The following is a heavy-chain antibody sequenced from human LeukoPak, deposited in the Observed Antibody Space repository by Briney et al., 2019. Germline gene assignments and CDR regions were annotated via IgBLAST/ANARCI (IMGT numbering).Heavy chain of an antibody. CDR2: IIPIFGKA. CDR3: ARERYYDSSGHSPSKYFDS. CDR1: GGTFSNND. Sequence: ASVKVSCKPSGGTFSNNDISWVRQAPGQGLKWRGRIIPIFGKAESAQNFQGRVTLTADKSTNTVYMEMRSLRSDDTAVYVCARERYYDSSGHSPSKYFDSWGQGSLVTVSS. V-gene: IGHV1-69*04. D-gene: IGHD3-22*01. J-gene: IGHJ4*02.